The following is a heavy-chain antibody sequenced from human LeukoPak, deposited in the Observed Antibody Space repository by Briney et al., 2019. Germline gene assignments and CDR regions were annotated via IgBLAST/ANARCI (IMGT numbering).Heavy chain of an antibody. CDR1: GFTFSSYA. Sequence: GGSLRLSCAASGFTFSSYAMSWVREATGKGLEWVSVISSSGGATYYADSVKGRFTISRDNSKNTLYLQMNSLRAEDTAIYYCARAAMVRGVDYFDYWGQGTLVTVSS. D-gene: IGHD3-10*01. V-gene: IGHV3-23*01. J-gene: IGHJ4*02. CDR3: ARAAMVRGVDYFDY. CDR2: ISSSGGAT.